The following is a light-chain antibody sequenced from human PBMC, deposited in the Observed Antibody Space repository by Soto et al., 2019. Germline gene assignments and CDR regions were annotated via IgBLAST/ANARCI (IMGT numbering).Light chain of an antibody. Sequence: DIVMTQSPGSLAVSLGETATINCKSSQSVIKRFNSKNLLAWLPQKPGQPPKVLIYWASSRQSGVPDRFRGSRSGTDFNLTISNLQADDVAVYYCQQYFTTPHTFGRGTKVEIK. CDR3: QQYFTTPHT. CDR1: QSVIKRFNSKNL. J-gene: IGKJ2*01. CDR2: WAS. V-gene: IGKV4-1*01.